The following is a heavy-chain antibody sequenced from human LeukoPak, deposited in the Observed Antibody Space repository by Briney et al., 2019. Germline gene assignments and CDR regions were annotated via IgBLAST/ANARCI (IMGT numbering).Heavy chain of an antibody. CDR1: GGSISSSSYY. CDR2: IYYSGST. V-gene: IGHV4-39*07. Sequence: SETLSLTCTVSGGSISSSSYYWGWIRQPPGKGLEWIGSIYYSGSTYYNPSLKSRVTISVDTSKNQFSLKLSSVTAADTAVYYCADRILTGYYWGQGTLVTVSS. CDR3: ADRILTGYY. D-gene: IGHD3-9*01. J-gene: IGHJ4*02.